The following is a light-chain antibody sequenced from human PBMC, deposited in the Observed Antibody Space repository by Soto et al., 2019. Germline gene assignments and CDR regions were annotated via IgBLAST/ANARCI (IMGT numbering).Light chain of an antibody. CDR3: QHYHNWPPWT. Sequence: EIVMTQSPVTLSVSPGERATLSCRTSQSINNNLAWYQQKPGQAPRLLIYGASTRATGIPARFSGGGSGTEFTLTISSLQSEDFAVYYCQHYHNWPPWTFGQGTKVEIK. J-gene: IGKJ1*01. CDR2: GAS. V-gene: IGKV3-15*01. CDR1: QSINNN.